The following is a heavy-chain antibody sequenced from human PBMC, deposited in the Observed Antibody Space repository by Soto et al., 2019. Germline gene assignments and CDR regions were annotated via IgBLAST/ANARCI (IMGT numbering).Heavy chain of an antibody. CDR1: GFTFSSYA. Sequence: EVQLLESGGGLVQPGGSLRLSCAASGFTFSSYAMSWVRQAPGKGLEWVSAISGSGGSTYYADSVKGRFTISRDNSKNTLYLQMNSLRXXDTAVYYCAKETRDXDXVXXSYRFDYFDYWGQGTLVTVSS. V-gene: IGHV3-23*01. CDR2: ISGSGGST. J-gene: IGHJ4*02. CDR3: AKETRDXDXVXXSYRFDYFDY. D-gene: IGHD3-16*02.